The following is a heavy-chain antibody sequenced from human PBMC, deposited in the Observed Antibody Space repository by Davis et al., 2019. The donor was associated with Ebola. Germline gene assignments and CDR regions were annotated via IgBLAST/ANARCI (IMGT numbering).Heavy chain of an antibody. CDR3: ARVEWSGPFDY. J-gene: IGHJ4*02. D-gene: IGHD3-3*01. V-gene: IGHV4-38-2*02. Sequence: SETLSLTCTVSGYSISSGYYWGWVRQSPGRGLEWIGSIYQNGNTYYNPSLKSRVSISVDTTRNQFSLKVDFVTAADTAVYYCARVEWSGPFDYWGQGALVTVSS. CDR1: GYSISSGYY. CDR2: IYQNGNT.